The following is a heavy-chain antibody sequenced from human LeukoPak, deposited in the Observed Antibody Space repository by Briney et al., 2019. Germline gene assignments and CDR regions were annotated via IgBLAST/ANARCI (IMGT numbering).Heavy chain of an antibody. D-gene: IGHD6-19*01. CDR3: ANWGNSGWYRGPFDY. CDR2: ISGSGGST. V-gene: IGHV3-23*01. Sequence: GGSLRLSCAASGFTVGSNYMSWVRQAPGKGLEWVSAISGSGGSTYYADSVKGRFTISRDNSKNTLYLQMNSLRAEDTALYYCANWGNSGWYRGPFDYWGQGTLVTVSS. CDR1: GFTVGSNY. J-gene: IGHJ4*02.